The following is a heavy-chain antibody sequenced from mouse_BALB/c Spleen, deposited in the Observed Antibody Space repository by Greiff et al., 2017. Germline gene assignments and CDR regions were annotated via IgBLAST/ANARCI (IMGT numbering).Heavy chain of an antibody. D-gene: IGHD1-2*01. J-gene: IGHJ3*01. CDR3: ARSELLRLFAY. CDR2: INPSTGYT. CDR1: GYTFTSYW. V-gene: IGHV1-7*01. Sequence: VKLQESGAELAKPGASVKMSCKASGYTFTSYWMHWVKQRPGQGLEWIGYINPSTGYTEYNQKFKDKATLTADKSSSTAYMQLSSLTSEDSAVYYCARSELLRLFAYWGQGTLVTVSA.